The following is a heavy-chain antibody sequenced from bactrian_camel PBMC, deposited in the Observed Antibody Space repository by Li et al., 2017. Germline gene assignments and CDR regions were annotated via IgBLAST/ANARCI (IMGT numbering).Heavy chain of an antibody. J-gene: IGHJ6*01. D-gene: IGHD6*01. Sequence: HVQLVESGGGSVQAGESLTLSCSAPVYNYIRYCRGWFRQAPGKERKGVATIDEDGTTTYADSVKGRFTISRDNAKNTVYLQMNSLKPEDTAVYYCSHFGGDWYPFAYWGQGTQVTVS. V-gene: IGHV3S53*01. CDR1: VYNYIRYC. CDR2: IDEDGTT. CDR3: SHFGGDWYPFAY.